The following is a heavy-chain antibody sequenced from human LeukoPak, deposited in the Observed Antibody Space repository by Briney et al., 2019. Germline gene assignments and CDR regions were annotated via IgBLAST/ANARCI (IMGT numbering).Heavy chain of an antibody. D-gene: IGHD6-13*01. CDR2: INHSGST. Sequence: SETLSLTCAVYGGSFSGYYWSWIRPPPGKGLEWIGEINHSGSTNYNPSLKSRVTISVDTSKNQFSLKLSSVTAADTAVYYCARGRGRQQLVPFDYWGQGTLVTVSS. CDR1: GGSFSGYY. CDR3: ARGRGRQQLVPFDY. V-gene: IGHV4-34*01. J-gene: IGHJ4*02.